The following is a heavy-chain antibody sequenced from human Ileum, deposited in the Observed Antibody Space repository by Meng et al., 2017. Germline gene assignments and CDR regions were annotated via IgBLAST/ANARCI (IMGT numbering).Heavy chain of an antibody. Sequence: QPQRPCHVLARPSYTQSPLCAVSGASISSGHWWSWVRQPPGKGLEWIGEMYPSGTTNYNPSLKSRVTISMDTSKNQLSLKLSSVTAADTAVYYCARHIAVSGTRGFDSWGQGTLVTVSS. CDR1: GASISSGHW. D-gene: IGHD6-19*01. V-gene: IGHV4-4*02. CDR2: MYPSGTT. J-gene: IGHJ4*02. CDR3: ARHIAVSGTRGFDS.